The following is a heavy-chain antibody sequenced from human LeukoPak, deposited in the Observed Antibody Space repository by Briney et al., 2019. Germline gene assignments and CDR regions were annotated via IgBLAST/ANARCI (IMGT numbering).Heavy chain of an antibody. CDR1: GFTFSSYG. Sequence: GGSLRLSCAASGFTFSSYGMHWVRQAPGKGLEWVAFIRYDGSNKYYADSVNGRFTISRDNSKNTLYLQMNSLRAEDTAVYYCAKAAGYDFWSGYSAVLDYWGQGTLVTVSS. D-gene: IGHD3-3*01. CDR2: IRYDGSNK. CDR3: AKAAGYDFWSGYSAVLDY. J-gene: IGHJ4*02. V-gene: IGHV3-30*02.